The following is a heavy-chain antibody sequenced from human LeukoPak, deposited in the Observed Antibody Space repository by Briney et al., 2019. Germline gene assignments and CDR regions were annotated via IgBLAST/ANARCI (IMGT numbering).Heavy chain of an antibody. V-gene: IGHV3-30*02. CDR1: GFTFSSYG. CDR3: AKFSYYYDTSGRDYFDY. Sequence: GGSLRLSCAASGFTFSSYGMHWVRQAPGKGLYWVAFIRYDGTNKYYADSVKGRFTISRDNSKNTLFLQMNSLRAEDTAVYYCAKFSYYYDTSGRDYFDYWGQGTLVTVSS. CDR2: IRYDGTNK. D-gene: IGHD3-22*01. J-gene: IGHJ4*02.